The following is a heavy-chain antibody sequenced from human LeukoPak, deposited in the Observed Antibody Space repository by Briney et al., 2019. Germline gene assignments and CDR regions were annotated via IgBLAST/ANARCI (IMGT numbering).Heavy chain of an antibody. Sequence: PSETLSLTCTGPGGSISSYNWSWIRQPPGKGLEWIGYIYYSGSTNYNTSLKSRVTISVDTSKNQLHLKLISVTAPDTAVYYCSRFPPGCGWPFDYWGQGTLVTVSS. D-gene: IGHD3-9*01. J-gene: IGHJ4*02. V-gene: IGHV4-59*01. CDR3: SRFPPGCGWPFDY. CDR2: IYYSGST. CDR1: GGSISSYN.